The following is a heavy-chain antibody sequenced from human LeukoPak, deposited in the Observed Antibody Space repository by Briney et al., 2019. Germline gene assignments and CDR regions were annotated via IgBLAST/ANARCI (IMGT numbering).Heavy chain of an antibody. CDR2: INPYNGAR. Sequence: ASVKVSCKTSGYTFTSNAISWVRQAPGQGLEWIGWINPYNGARDSAQRFQDRVTMTTDTSTSTAYMELNSLRSDDTAVYYCARIQGSLGGFDSWVQGGLVTVS. J-gene: IGHJ4*02. V-gene: IGHV1-18*01. D-gene: IGHD1-26*01. CDR1: GYTFTSNA. CDR3: ARIQGSLGGFDS.